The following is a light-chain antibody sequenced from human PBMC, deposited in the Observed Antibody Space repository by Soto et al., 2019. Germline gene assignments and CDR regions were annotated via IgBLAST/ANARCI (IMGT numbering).Light chain of an antibody. Sequence: EIVMTQSPATLSVSPGERATLSCRASQSISSNLAWYQQKPGQAPRLLMYGASSRATGIPARFSGSGSGTEFTLTISSMQSEDFEVYHCQQYNNWPYTFGQGTKLEIK. V-gene: IGKV3-15*01. J-gene: IGKJ2*01. CDR2: GAS. CDR1: QSISSN. CDR3: QQYNNWPYT.